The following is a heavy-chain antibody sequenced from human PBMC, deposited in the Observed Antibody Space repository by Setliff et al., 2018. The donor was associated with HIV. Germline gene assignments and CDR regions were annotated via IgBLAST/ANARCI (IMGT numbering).Heavy chain of an antibody. V-gene: IGHV4-39*07. D-gene: IGHD2-2*01. CDR2: IYYSGNA. Sequence: PSETLSLTCTVSGGSISSNNYYWGWIRQSPGKGLEWFGSIYYSGNAYYNPSLKSRLTISMDTPKNQFSLKLNSVTAADTAVYYCARGSCSTISCSLRVGNDALDIWGQGAMVTVS. J-gene: IGHJ3*02. CDR1: GGSISSNNYY. CDR3: ARGSCSTISCSLRVGNDALDI.